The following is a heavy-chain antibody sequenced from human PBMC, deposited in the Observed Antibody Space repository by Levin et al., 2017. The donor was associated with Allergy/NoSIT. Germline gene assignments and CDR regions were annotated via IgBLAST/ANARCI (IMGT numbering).Heavy chain of an antibody. CDR1: GGSISSSSYY. V-gene: IGHV4-39*01. D-gene: IGHD2-15*01. J-gene: IGHJ4*02. Sequence: PSETLSLTCTVSGGSISSSSYYWGWIRQPPGKGLEWIASIYYSGSTYYNPSLKSRVTISVDTSNNQLSLKLSSVTAADTAVYYCARRGSAYCSADTCPTYWGQGTLVTVSS. CDR2: IYYSGST. CDR3: ARRGSAYCSADTCPTY.